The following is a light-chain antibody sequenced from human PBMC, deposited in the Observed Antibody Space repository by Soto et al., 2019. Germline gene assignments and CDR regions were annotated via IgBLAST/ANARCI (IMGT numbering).Light chain of an antibody. J-gene: IGKJ2*01. CDR1: HSVASN. Sequence: EIVMTQSPASLSVSPGDGATLSCRASHSVASNVAWYQQKPGQGPRLLIHGASTRAVGVPARFSGSGSGTDLALTISSMKSEDFAVYYCQQYHNWPPQYTFGQGTKLQIK. CDR3: QQYHNWPPQYT. V-gene: IGKV3-15*01. CDR2: GAS.